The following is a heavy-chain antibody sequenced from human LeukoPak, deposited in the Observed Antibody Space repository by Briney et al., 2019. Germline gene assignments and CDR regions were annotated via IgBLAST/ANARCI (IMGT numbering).Heavy chain of an antibody. Sequence: SETPSLTCTVSGGSISSGGYYWSWIRQPPGKGLEWIGYIYHSGSTYYNPSLKSRVTISVDRSKNQFSLKLSSVTAADTAVYYCARDTPDGFDPWGQGTLVTVSS. CDR1: GGSISSGGYY. CDR3: ARDTPDGFDP. V-gene: IGHV4-30-2*01. J-gene: IGHJ5*02. CDR2: IYHSGST.